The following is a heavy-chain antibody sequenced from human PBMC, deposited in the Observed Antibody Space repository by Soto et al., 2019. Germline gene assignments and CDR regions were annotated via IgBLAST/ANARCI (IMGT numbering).Heavy chain of an antibody. CDR1: GYILTSYG. V-gene: IGHV1-18*01. CDR3: ARNIPTRVQSLPYDY. Sequence: GASVKVSCKASGYILTSYGISWVRQAPGQGLEWMGWISAYNGNTNYAQKLQGRVTMTTDTSTSTAYMELRSLRSDDTAVYYCARNIPTRVQSLPYDYWGQGTLVTVSS. CDR2: ISAYNGNT. J-gene: IGHJ4*02.